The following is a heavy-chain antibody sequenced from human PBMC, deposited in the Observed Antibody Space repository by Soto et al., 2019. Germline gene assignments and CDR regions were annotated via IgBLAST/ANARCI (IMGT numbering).Heavy chain of an antibody. CDR2: IIPIFGTA. J-gene: IGHJ6*01. CDR3: ARDSHSSSWPPYYYGMDV. V-gene: IGHV1-69*13. CDR1: GGTFSSYA. D-gene: IGHD6-13*01. Sequence: RGSVKVSCKASGGTFSSYAISCVRQAPGQGLEWMGGIIPIFGTANYAQKFQGRVTITADESTSTAYMELSSLRSEDTAVYYCARDSHSSSWPPYYYGMDVWGQGTTVTVSS.